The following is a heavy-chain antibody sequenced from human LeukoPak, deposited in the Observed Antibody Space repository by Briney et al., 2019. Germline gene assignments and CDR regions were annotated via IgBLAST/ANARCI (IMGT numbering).Heavy chain of an antibody. CDR1: GFTFSSYA. J-gene: IGHJ4*02. V-gene: IGHV3-30*04. CDR2: ISYDGSNK. Sequence: GGSLRLSCAASGFTFSSYAMHWVRQAPGKGLEWVAVISYDGSNKYYADSVKGRFTISRDNAKNSVHLQMNSLRAEDTAVYYCARDKPQSYFDFWGQGTLVTVSS. CDR3: ARDKPQSYFDF.